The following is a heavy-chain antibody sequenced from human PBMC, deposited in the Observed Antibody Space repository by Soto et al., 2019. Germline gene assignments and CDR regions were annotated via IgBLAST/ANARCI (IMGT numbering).Heavy chain of an antibody. CDR1: GYTFTSYD. V-gene: IGHV1-8*01. Sequence: ASVKVSCKASGYTFTSYDINWVRQATGQGLEWMGWMNPNSGNTGYAQKFQGRVTMTRNTSISTAYMELSSLRSEDTAVYYCARVSGDSNYVSGFDPWGQGTLFTVPS. CDR2: MNPNSGNT. J-gene: IGHJ5*02. CDR3: ARVSGDSNYVSGFDP. D-gene: IGHD4-4*01.